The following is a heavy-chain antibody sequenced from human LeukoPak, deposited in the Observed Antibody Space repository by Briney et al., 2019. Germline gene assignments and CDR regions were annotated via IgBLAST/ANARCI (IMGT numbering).Heavy chain of an antibody. Sequence: SETLSLTCAVYGGSFSGYYWSWIRQPPGKGLEWIGEINHSGSTNYNPSLKSRVTISVDTSKNQFSLKLSSVTAADTAVYYCARGGYSYGSRMGDYWGQGTLVTVPS. V-gene: IGHV4-34*01. J-gene: IGHJ4*02. CDR2: INHSGST. D-gene: IGHD5-18*01. CDR1: GGSFSGYY. CDR3: ARGGYSYGSRMGDY.